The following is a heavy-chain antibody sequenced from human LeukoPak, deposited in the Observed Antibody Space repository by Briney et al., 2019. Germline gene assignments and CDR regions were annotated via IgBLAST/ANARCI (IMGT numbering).Heavy chain of an antibody. V-gene: IGHV1-8*02. CDR1: GGTFSSYA. Sequence: ASVKVSCKASGGTFSSYAINWVRQATGQGLEWLGWMNPNTGNTGYAQKFQGRVTMTRNTSISTAYMELSSLKSEDTAVYYCARGLRGVIHYWGQGTLITVSS. CDR3: ARGLRGVIHY. J-gene: IGHJ4*02. D-gene: IGHD3-10*01. CDR2: MNPNTGNT.